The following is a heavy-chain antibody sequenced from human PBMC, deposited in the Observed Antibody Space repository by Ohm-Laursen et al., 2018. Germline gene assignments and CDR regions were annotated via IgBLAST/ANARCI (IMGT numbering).Heavy chain of an antibody. CDR3: ARVRTYLGAATVLDF. D-gene: IGHD2-15*01. V-gene: IGHV4-61*01. J-gene: IGHJ4*02. Sequence: GTLSLTCTVSGGSVNSGSSYWSWIRQSPGKGLEWIGYIYNSGSTNYNPSLKSRVTLSVDMSKNQFSLKLTSVTAADTAVYYCARVRTYLGAATVLDFWGQGTLVTVSS. CDR2: IYNSGST. CDR1: GGSVNSGSSY.